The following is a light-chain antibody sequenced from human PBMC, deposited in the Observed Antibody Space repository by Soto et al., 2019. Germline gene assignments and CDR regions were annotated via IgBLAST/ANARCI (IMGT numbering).Light chain of an antibody. CDR2: KAS. CDR3: QQYHSYWT. CDR1: QSISSW. J-gene: IGKJ1*01. Sequence: DIQMTQSPSTLSASVGDRVTITCRASQSISSWLAWYQQKPGKAPKLLIYKASSLESGVPSRFSGSGSGTEFTLTISSLQTDDFSTYYCQQYHSYWTFGQGTKVDNK. V-gene: IGKV1-5*03.